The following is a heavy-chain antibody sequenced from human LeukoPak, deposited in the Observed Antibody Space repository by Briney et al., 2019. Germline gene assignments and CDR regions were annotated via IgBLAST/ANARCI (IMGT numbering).Heavy chain of an antibody. CDR1: GGTFSSYA. CDR3: AGPLKSIAARYFDL. J-gene: IGHJ2*01. V-gene: IGHV1-69*04. Sequence: GASVKVSCKASGGTFSSYAISWVRQAPGQGLEWMGRIIPILGIINYAQKFQGRVTITADKSTSIAYMELSSLRSEDTAVYYCAGPLKSIAARYFDLWGRGTLVTVSS. CDR2: IIPILGII. D-gene: IGHD6-6*01.